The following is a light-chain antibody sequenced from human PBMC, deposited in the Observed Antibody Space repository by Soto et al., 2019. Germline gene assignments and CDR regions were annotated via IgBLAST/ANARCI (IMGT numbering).Light chain of an antibody. CDR3: SSYTRSSTYV. CDR2: DVS. J-gene: IGLJ1*01. V-gene: IGLV2-14*01. Sequence: QSALTQPASVSGSPGQSITISCTGTSSDVGGYNYVPWYRQHPGRAPKLMIYDVSNRPSGVSNRFSGSKSGNTASLTISGLQADDEADYYCSSYTRSSTYVFGTGTKVTVL. CDR1: SSDVGGYNY.